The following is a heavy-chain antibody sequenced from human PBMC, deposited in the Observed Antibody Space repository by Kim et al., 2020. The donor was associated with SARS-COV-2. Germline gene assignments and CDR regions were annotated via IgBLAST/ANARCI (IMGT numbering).Heavy chain of an antibody. J-gene: IGHJ4*02. CDR2: ISYDGSNK. CDR3: ARVWTTIIVVVPAAVDY. CDR1: GFTFSSYA. D-gene: IGHD2-2*01. V-gene: IGHV3-30-3*01. Sequence: GGSLRLSCAASGFTFSSYAMHWVRQAPGKGLEWVAVISYDGSNKYYADSVKGRFTISRDNSKNTLYLQMNSLRAEDTAVYYCARVWTTIIVVVPAAVDYWGQGTLVTVSS.